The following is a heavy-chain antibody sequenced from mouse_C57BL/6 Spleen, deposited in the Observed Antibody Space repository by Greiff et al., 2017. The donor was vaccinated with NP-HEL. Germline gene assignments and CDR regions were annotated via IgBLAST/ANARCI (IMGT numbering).Heavy chain of an antibody. D-gene: IGHD1-3*01. CDR3: ARESVMDY. CDR2: ISSGGSYT. CDR1: GFTFSSYG. J-gene: IGHJ4*01. Sequence: EVKLMESGGDLVKPGGSLKLSCAASGFTFSSYGMSWVRQTPDKRLEWVATISSGGSYTYYPDSVKGRFTISRDNAKNTLYLQMSSLKSEDTAMYYCARESVMDYWGQGTSVTVSS. V-gene: IGHV5-6*01.